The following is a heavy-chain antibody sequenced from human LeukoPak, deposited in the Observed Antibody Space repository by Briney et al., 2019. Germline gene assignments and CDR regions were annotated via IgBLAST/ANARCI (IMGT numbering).Heavy chain of an antibody. V-gene: IGHV1-69*05. CDR2: ILPLFNTA. Sequence: ASVKLSCKASGRTFSSYSITWVRQAPGQGLEWMGGILPLFNTANYAQHFQGRVTITTEESTRTAYMELSSLRFEDTAMYYCARVDRYHYYLDVWGKGTTVTVSS. CDR1: GRTFSSYS. CDR3: ARVDRYHYYLDV. J-gene: IGHJ6*03.